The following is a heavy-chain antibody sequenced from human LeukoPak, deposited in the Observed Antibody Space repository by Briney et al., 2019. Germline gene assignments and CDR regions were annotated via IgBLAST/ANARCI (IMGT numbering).Heavy chain of an antibody. D-gene: IGHD3-16*01. Sequence: SETLSLTCTVSGGSISSYYWSWIRQSPGRGLEWLGYIYYSGSTNYNPSLMGRVTISVDTSKNQFSLKLSSVTAADTAVYYYARDSTFGAFDYWGQGTLVTVSS. CDR1: GGSISSYY. J-gene: IGHJ4*02. V-gene: IGHV4-59*12. CDR2: IYYSGST. CDR3: ARDSTFGAFDY.